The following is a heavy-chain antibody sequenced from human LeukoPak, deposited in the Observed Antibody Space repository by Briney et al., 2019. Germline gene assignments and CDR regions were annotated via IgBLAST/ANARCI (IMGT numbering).Heavy chain of an antibody. CDR2: FSYSGST. J-gene: IGHJ3*02. CDR3: ARDSGGAAGGSGMGYGFDI. V-gene: IGHV4-59*01. D-gene: IGHD2-15*01. Sequence: SETLSLTCTVSRGSISNYYWGWIRQPPGKGLEWIGFFSYSGSTSSNPSLRGRLTISGDTSKNQFSLRLSSVTAADTAMYYCARDSGGAAGGSGMGYGFDIWGQGTMVTVSS. CDR1: RGSISNYY.